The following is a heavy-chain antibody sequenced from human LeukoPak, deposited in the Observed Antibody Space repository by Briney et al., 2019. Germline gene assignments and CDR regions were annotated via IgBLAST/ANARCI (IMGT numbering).Heavy chain of an antibody. CDR1: GGTFSSYA. CDR3: ARGRSGQQMVPPFHY. D-gene: IGHD6-13*01. V-gene: IGHV1-69*01. Sequence: SVKVSCKASGGTFSSYAISWVRQAPGQGLEWMGGIIPIFGTANYAQKFQGRVTITADESTSTAYMELSSLRSEDTAVYYCARGRSGQQMVPPFHYWGQGTLVTVSS. J-gene: IGHJ4*02. CDR2: IIPIFGTA.